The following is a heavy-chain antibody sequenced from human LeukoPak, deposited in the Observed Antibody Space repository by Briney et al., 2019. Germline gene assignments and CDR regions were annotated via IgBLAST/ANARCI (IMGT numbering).Heavy chain of an antibody. D-gene: IGHD3-9*01. CDR2: ISGSGGST. CDR1: GFTFSSYA. Sequence: GGSLRLSCAASGFTFSSYAMSWVRQAPGKGLEWGSAISGSGGSTYYADSVKGRFTISRDNSKNTLYLQMNSLRAEDTAVYYCAKDKDDILTGYSCFDYWGQGTLVTVSS. CDR3: AKDKDDILTGYSCFDY. J-gene: IGHJ4*02. V-gene: IGHV3-23*01.